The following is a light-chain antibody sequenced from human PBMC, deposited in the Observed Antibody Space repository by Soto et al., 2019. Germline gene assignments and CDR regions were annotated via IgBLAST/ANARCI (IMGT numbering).Light chain of an antibody. CDR1: QSVSSSY. V-gene: IGKV3-20*01. CDR3: QQYGSSPLYT. Sequence: EIVLTQSPGTLSLSPGERATLSCRASQSVSSSYLAWYQQKPGQAPRLLIYGASSRATGIPDRFSGSGSGXDFTLTITRLEPEDFXVYYCQQYGSSPLYTF. CDR2: GAS. J-gene: IGKJ2*01.